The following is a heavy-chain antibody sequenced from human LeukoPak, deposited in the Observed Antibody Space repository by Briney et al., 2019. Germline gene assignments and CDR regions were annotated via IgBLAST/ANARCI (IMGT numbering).Heavy chain of an antibody. CDR1: GFTFSSYG. CDR3: AKDRETWGSSGFDY. CDR2: IWYDGSNR. V-gene: IGHV3-33*06. D-gene: IGHD7-27*01. J-gene: IGHJ4*02. Sequence: GRSLRLSCAASGFTFSSYGMHWVRQAPGKGLEWVAVIWYDGSNRYYADSVKGRFTISGDNSKNTLYLQMNSLRAEDTAVYYCAKDRETWGSSGFDYWGQGTLVTVSS.